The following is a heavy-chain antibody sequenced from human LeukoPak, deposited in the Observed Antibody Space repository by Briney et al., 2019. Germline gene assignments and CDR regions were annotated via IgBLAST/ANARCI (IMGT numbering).Heavy chain of an antibody. CDR1: GFTFSSYA. CDR3: AKRGAVDYSNAFDI. V-gene: IGHV3-23*01. D-gene: IGHD3-16*01. Sequence: GGSLRLSCAASGFTFSSYAMSWVRQAPGKGLEWVSAISGSGGSTYYADSVKGRFTISRDNAKNTLYLQMNSLRAEDTAVYYGAKRGAVDYSNAFDIWGQGTVVTVSS. CDR2: ISGSGGST. J-gene: IGHJ3*02.